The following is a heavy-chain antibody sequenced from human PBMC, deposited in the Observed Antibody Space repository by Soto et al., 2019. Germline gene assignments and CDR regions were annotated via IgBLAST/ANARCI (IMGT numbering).Heavy chain of an antibody. D-gene: IGHD3-22*01. CDR2: IYYSGST. V-gene: IGHV4-30-4*01. Sequence: PSETLSLTCTVSGGSISSGDYYWSWIRQPPGKGLEWIGYIYYSGSTYYNPSLKSRVTISVDTSKNQFSLKLSSVTAADTAVYYCARDAYYYDSSDAFDIWGQGTMVTVSS. CDR3: ARDAYYYDSSDAFDI. J-gene: IGHJ3*02. CDR1: GGSISSGDYY.